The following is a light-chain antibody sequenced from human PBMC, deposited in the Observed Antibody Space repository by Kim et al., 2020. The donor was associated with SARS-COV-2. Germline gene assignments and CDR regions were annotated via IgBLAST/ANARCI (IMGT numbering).Light chain of an antibody. J-gene: IGLJ2*01. CDR1: SSDIGGYKY. CDR3: SSYTSTSTLV. CDR2: AVS. V-gene: IGLV2-14*03. Sequence: GQSVAISCIGTSSDIGGYKYVSWYQQHPGKAPKLMIFAVSQRPSGVSGRFSGSKSGNTASLTISGLQAEDEAVYYCSSYTSTSTLVFGGGTQLTVL.